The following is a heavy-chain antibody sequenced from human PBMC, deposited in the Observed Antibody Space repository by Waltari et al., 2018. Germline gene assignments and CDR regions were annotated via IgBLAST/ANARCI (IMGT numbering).Heavy chain of an antibody. D-gene: IGHD1-26*01. Sequence: EVQLVESGGGLVQPGGSLRLSCAASGFTFSSYWMSWVRQAPGKGRGWGANIKQVGRGKYYLDSGRGRFTIARDNAKNALYLQMNSRRAEDTAVYYCARVAGPGSLGYWGQGTLVTVSS. J-gene: IGHJ4*02. CDR3: ARVAGPGSLGY. CDR1: GFTFSSYW. CDR2: IKQVGRGK. V-gene: IGHV3-7*01.